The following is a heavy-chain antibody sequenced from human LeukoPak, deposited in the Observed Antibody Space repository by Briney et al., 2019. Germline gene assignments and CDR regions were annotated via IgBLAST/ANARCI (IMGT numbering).Heavy chain of an antibody. D-gene: IGHD4-17*01. CDR3: ARGIESYGDYNY. V-gene: IGHV4-59*01. CDR1: GGSISSNY. CDR2: IYYTGSS. Sequence: SETLSLTCTVSGGSISSNYWTWIRQPPGKGLEWIGYIYYTGSSNYNPSLKSRVTISVDTSKNQSSLKLRSVTAADTAVYYCARGIESYGDYNYWGQGTLVTVSS. J-gene: IGHJ4*02.